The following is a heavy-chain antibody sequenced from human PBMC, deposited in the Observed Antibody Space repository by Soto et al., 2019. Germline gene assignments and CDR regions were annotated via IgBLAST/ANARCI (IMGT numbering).Heavy chain of an antibody. V-gene: IGHV4-30-4*01. D-gene: IGHD3-3*01. CDR1: GGSISRGYYY. Sequence: SETLSLTCAVSGGSISRGYYYWSWIRQPPGKGLEWIGYIYYSGSTYYNPSLKSRVTISVDTSKNQFSLKLSSVTAADTAVYYCASVFGVVLNYWGQGTLVTVSS. J-gene: IGHJ4*02. CDR3: ASVFGVVLNY. CDR2: IYYSGST.